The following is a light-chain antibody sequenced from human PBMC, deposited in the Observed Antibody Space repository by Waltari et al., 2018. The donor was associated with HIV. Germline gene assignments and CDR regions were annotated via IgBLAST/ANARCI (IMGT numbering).Light chain of an antibody. Sequence: QSVLTQPPSASGTPGQRVTISCSGSSSNIGSYYVYWYQQLPGTAPKLLIYSNNRRPSGVPDRFSGSKSGTSASLAISGLQSEDEADYYCSAWDDNVNALFGGGTKLTVL. J-gene: IGLJ2*01. CDR3: SAWDDNVNAL. CDR2: SNN. CDR1: SSNIGSYY. V-gene: IGLV1-44*01.